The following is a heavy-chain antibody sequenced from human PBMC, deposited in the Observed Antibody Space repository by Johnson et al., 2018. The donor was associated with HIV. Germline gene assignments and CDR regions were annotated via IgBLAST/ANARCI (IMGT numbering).Heavy chain of an antibody. CDR2: ISYDGSNK. D-gene: IGHD7-27*01. Sequence: QVQLVESGGGMVQPGGSLRLSCAASGFTFSSYAMHWVCQAPGKGLEWVAVISYDGSNKYYADSVKGRFTISRDNSKNTLYLQMNSLRAEDTAVYYCARETGDDAFDIWGQGTTVTVSS. CDR3: ARETGDDAFDI. J-gene: IGHJ3*02. CDR1: GFTFSSYA. V-gene: IGHV3-30*04.